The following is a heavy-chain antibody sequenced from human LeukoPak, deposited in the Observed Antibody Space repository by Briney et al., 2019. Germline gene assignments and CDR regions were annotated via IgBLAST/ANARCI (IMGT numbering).Heavy chain of an antibody. V-gene: IGHV4-4*09. Sequence: SETLSLTCTVSGGSISDYYWNWIRQPPGKGLEWIGYIYTSGSTSYNPSLKSRVTLSVDTSRNQFSLKMHSVTAADTAVYYCARRRDYSGSILSGWFDPWGQGTPVTVSS. CDR2: IYTSGST. D-gene: IGHD3-10*01. J-gene: IGHJ5*02. CDR3: ARRRDYSGSILSGWFDP. CDR1: GGSISDYY.